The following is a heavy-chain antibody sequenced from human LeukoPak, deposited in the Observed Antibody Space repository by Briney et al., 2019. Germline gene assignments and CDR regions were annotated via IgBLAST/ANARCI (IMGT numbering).Heavy chain of an antibody. CDR1: GYSISSDYY. CDR2: MYHGGSK. J-gene: IGHJ4*02. CDR3: ARVGLSGSYTSQIFDY. Sequence: KPSETLSLTCAVSGYSISSDYYWGWIRQSPGKGLEWIGSMYHGGSKYYNPSLKSRITISIDTSENQFSLKLSSVTAADTAVYYCARVGLSGSYTSQIFDYWSQGTLVTVSS. D-gene: IGHD1-26*01. V-gene: IGHV4-38-2*01.